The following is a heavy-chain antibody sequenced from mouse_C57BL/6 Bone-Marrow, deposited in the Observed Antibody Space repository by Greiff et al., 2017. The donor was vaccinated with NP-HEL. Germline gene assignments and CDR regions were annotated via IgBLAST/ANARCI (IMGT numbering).Heavy chain of an antibody. Sequence: EVKLMESGGGLVQPGGSMKLSCAASGFTFSDAWMDWVRQSPEKGLEWVAEIRNKANNPATYYAESVKGRFTISRDDSKSSVYLQMNSVRAEDTGIYYCTRQTGTNAMDYWGQGTSVTVSS. CDR2: IRNKANNPAT. CDR1: GFTFSDAW. CDR3: TRQTGTNAMDY. J-gene: IGHJ4*01. V-gene: IGHV6-6*01. D-gene: IGHD4-1*01.